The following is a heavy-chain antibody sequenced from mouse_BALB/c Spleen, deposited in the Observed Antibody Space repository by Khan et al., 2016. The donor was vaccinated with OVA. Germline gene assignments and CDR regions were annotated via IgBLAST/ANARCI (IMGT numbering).Heavy chain of an antibody. CDR3: ARAYYRYGGYYAMDY. CDR1: GFSLSRYN. Sequence: QVQLKQSGPGLVAPSQSLSITCTVSGFSLSRYNIHWVRQPPGKGLEWLGMIWGGGGTDYNSTLKIRLSISKDNSKSQVFLKMNSLQTDDTAMYYCARAYYRYGGYYAMDYGGQGTSVTVSS. D-gene: IGHD2-14*01. CDR2: IWGGGGT. J-gene: IGHJ4*01. V-gene: IGHV2-6-4*01.